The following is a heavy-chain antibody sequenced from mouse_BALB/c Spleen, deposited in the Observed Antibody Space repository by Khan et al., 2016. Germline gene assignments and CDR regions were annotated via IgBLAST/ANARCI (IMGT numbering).Heavy chain of an antibody. Sequence: QIQLVQSGPELKKPGETVKISCKASGYTFTNYGMNWVKQAPGKGLKWMGWINTYTGEPTYADDFKGRFAFSVETSASTASLQINNVKNEDTATYFCVRGSSAMNYWCQGTSVTVSS. CDR3: VRGSSAMNY. CDR2: INTYTGEP. CDR1: GYTFTNYG. J-gene: IGHJ4*01. V-gene: IGHV9-3-1*01.